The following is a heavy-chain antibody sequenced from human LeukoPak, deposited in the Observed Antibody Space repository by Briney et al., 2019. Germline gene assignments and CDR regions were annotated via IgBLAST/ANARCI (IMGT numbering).Heavy chain of an antibody. V-gene: IGHV4-39*07. CDR3: ARGRYCTNGVCPYYFDY. Sequence: SETLSLTCTVSGGSISSSSYYWGWIRQPPGKGLEWIGSIYYSGSTYYNPSLKSRVTISVDTSKNQFSLKLSSVTAADTAVYYCARGRYCTNGVCPYYFDYWGQGTLVTVSP. CDR2: IYYSGST. D-gene: IGHD2-8*01. CDR1: GGSISSSSYY. J-gene: IGHJ4*02.